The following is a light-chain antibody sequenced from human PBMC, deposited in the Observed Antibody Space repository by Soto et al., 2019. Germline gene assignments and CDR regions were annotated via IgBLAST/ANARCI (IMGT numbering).Light chain of an antibody. CDR1: QGISSW. V-gene: IGKV1-12*01. J-gene: IGKJ2*01. CDR2: DAS. Sequence: DIHMTQSPSSVSASVGDRVTITCRASQGISSWLAWYQQKPGKAPKLLIYDASNLETGVPSRFSGSGSGTDFTFTIASLQPEDFSTYYCQQSDSTPYTFGQGTKVDIK. CDR3: QQSDSTPYT.